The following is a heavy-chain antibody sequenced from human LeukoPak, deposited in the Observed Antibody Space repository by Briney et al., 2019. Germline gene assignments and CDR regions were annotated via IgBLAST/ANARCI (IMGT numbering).Heavy chain of an antibody. Sequence: PGGSLRLSCAASGFTFDDYAMHWVRQAPGKGLEWVSLISGDGGSTYYADSVKGRFTISRDNSKNSLYLQMNSLRTEDTALYYCAKDNLAYCGGGCYSVGSWFDPWGQGTLVTVSS. D-gene: IGHD2-21*02. CDR2: ISGDGGST. V-gene: IGHV3-43*02. J-gene: IGHJ5*02. CDR3: AKDNLAYCGGGCYSVGSWFDP. CDR1: GFTFDDYA.